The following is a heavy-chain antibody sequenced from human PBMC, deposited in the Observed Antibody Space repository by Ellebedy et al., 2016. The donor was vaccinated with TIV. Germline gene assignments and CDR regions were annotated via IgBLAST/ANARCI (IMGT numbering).Heavy chain of an antibody. J-gene: IGHJ4*02. CDR1: GFTFDDYA. D-gene: IGHD2-2*01. CDR2: ISSDGSER. V-gene: IGHV3-30*04. CDR3: ARDFVGGPPDYFDY. Sequence: GESLKISCAASGFTFDDYAMHWVRQTPDKGLEWVAVISSDGSERYYGVSVRGRFTISRDNSKNTLHLQMGSLEAEDTAVYYCARDFVGGPPDYFDYWGQGSLVTVSS.